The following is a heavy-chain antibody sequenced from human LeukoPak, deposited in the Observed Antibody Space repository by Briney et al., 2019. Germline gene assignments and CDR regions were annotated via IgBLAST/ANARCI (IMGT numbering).Heavy chain of an antibody. CDR3: AKLAYSSSWYLDY. Sequence: PGGSLRLSCAASGFTFSSYAMSWVRQAPGKGLEWVSAISGSGGSTYYADSVKGRLTISRDNSKNTQYLQMNSLRAEDTAVYYCAKLAYSSSWYLDYWGQGTLVTVSS. J-gene: IGHJ4*02. CDR1: GFTFSSYA. CDR2: ISGSGGST. V-gene: IGHV3-23*01. D-gene: IGHD6-13*01.